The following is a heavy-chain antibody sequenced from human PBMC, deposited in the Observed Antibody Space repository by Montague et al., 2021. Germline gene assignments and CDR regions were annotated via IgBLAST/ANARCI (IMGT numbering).Heavy chain of an antibody. Sequence: CAISGDSVSSNDPTWNWVRQSPSRGLEWLGRTYYRSKWYNEYAISVKSRITVNPDTSKNQFSLLLNSVTPEDTAVYYCARGWQKRFDPWGQGTLVTVSS. CDR1: GDSVSSNDPT. CDR3: ARGWQKRFDP. V-gene: IGHV6-1*01. J-gene: IGHJ5*02. D-gene: IGHD5-24*01. CDR2: TYYRSKWYN.